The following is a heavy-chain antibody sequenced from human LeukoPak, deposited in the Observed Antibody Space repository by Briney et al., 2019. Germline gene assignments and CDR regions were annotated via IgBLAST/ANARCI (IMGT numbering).Heavy chain of an antibody. CDR2: INPNSGGT. CDR3: ARSTSAGPDY. J-gene: IGHJ4*02. Sequence: EASVKVSCKASGYTFTGYYMHWVRQAPGQGLEWMGWINPNSGGTNYAQKFQGRVTMTRDTSISTVYMHLNTLRSDDTAVYYCARSTSAGPDYWSQGTLVTVSS. D-gene: IGHD6-25*01. V-gene: IGHV1-2*02. CDR1: GYTFTGYY.